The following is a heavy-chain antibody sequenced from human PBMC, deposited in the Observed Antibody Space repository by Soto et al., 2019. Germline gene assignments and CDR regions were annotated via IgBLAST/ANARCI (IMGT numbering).Heavy chain of an antibody. V-gene: IGHV4-39*01. Sequence: PETLSLTCTVSGASVSSSSYYWGWVRQPPGKGLEWIGSVYYSGSTYYNPSLESRVTISVDKSKNQFSLRLMSLSAADTAVYYCGRLEGLATISYYFDYWGQGALVTVSS. CDR1: GASVSSSSYY. CDR3: GRLEGLATISYYFDY. CDR2: VYYSGST. D-gene: IGHD3-9*01. J-gene: IGHJ4*02.